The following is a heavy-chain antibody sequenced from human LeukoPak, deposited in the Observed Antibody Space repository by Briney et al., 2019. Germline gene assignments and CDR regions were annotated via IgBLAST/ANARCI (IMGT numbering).Heavy chain of an antibody. D-gene: IGHD1-26*01. V-gene: IGHV1-24*01. CDR2: FDPEDGET. CDR1: GHTLSDLS. Sequence: GASVKVSCKVSGHTLSDLSMHWVRQAPGKGLEWMGGFDPEDGETIYAQRFQGRVTMTEDTSTDTAHMELSSLISEDTAVYFCATEGIVGASYYGMDVWGQGTTVTVSS. CDR3: ATEGIVGASYYGMDV. J-gene: IGHJ6*02.